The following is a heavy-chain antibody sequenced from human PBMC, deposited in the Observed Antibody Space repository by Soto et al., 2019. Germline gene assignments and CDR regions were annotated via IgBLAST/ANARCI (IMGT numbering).Heavy chain of an antibody. CDR3: ARGGVGRYCSSSSCYTWVFDY. J-gene: IGHJ4*02. V-gene: IGHV3-48*03. Sequence: EVQLVESGGGSVHPGGSLRLSCAASGFTFSSYEMNWVRQAPGKGLEWVSYISDSGYTIYYADSVKGRFTISRDNAENSLYLQLNSLRAEDTAVYYCARGGVGRYCSSSSCYTWVFDYWGQGTLVTVSS. CDR1: GFTFSSYE. CDR2: ISDSGYTI. D-gene: IGHD2-2*02.